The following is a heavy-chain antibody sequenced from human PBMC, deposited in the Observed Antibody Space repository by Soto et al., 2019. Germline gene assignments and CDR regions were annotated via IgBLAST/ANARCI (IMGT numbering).Heavy chain of an antibody. J-gene: IGHJ6*02. CDR1: GGSFSGYY. CDR3: ARGSRGYYGSGSYYGYYYYYSGMDV. CDR2: INHSGST. Sequence: SETLSLTCAVYGGSFSGYYWSWIRQPPGKGLEWIGEINHSGSTNYNPSLKSRVTISVDTSKNQFSLKLSSVTAADTAVYYCARGSRGYYGSGSYYGYYYYYSGMDVWGQGTTVTVSS. D-gene: IGHD3-10*01. V-gene: IGHV4-34*01.